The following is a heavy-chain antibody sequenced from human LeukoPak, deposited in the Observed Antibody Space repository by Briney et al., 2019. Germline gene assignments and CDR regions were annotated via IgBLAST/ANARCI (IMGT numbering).Heavy chain of an antibody. V-gene: IGHV4-39*01. Sequence: SETLSLTCSVSGGSISSGSDYWGWIRQPPGKGPEWIGSIYYSGRTYYNPSLKSRVTISVDTTKNQFSLNLNSVTAADTAVYYCARVSYYDSSGYSTHYYYYGMDVWGQGTTVTVSS. CDR1: GGSISSGSDY. CDR2: IYYSGRT. J-gene: IGHJ6*02. D-gene: IGHD3-22*01. CDR3: ARVSYYDSSGYSTHYYYYGMDV.